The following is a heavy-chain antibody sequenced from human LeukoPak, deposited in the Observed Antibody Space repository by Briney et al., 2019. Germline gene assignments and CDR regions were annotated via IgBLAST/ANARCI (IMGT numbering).Heavy chain of an antibody. CDR3: ARGQFQRDY. Sequence: ETLSLTCTVSGGSISSSSYYWGWIRQPPGKGLEWIGEVNHSGRTNYNPSLKSRVTISVDPSKSQFSLNLRSVTAADTAVYYCARGQFQRDYWGQGTLVIVSS. CDR1: GGSISSSSYY. CDR2: VNHSGRT. V-gene: IGHV4-39*07. J-gene: IGHJ4*02.